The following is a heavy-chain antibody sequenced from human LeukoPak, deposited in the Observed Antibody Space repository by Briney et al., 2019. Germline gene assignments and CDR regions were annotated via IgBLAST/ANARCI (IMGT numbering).Heavy chain of an antibody. V-gene: IGHV4-4*02. J-gene: IGHJ4*02. CDR1: GGSISSSSW. D-gene: IGHD6-13*01. CDR2: IYHSGGT. CDR3: ARARQQLVFFDF. Sequence: PSETLSLTCAVSGGSISSSSWWSWVRQPPGKGLEWIGEIYHSGGTNYNPSLKSRVTMSLDKSKNQFSLNLNTVTAADTAVYFCARARQQLVFFDFWGQGAPVTVSS.